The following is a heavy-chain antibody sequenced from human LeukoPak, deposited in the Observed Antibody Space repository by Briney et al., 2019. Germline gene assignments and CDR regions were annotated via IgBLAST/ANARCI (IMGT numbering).Heavy chain of an antibody. CDR1: GFIFSSYS. V-gene: IGHV3-48*04. Sequence: GGSLRLSCAASGFIFSSYSMNWVRQAPGKGLEWVSYISSRSRTIYYADSVKGRFTISRDNAKNSLYLQMNSLRAEDTAVYYCARLKQWLYSDGDGTWGQGTLVTVSS. J-gene: IGHJ4*02. D-gene: IGHD6-19*01. CDR2: ISSRSRTI. CDR3: ARLKQWLYSDGDGT.